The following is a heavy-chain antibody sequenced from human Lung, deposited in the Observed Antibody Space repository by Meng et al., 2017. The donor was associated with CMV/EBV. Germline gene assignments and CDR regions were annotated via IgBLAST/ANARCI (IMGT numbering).Heavy chain of an antibody. CDR3: ARDLGYDCTNGVCYSVDAFDI. D-gene: IGHD2-8*01. CDR2: INPNSGGT. J-gene: IGHJ3*02. V-gene: IGHV1-2*02. CDR1: GYTFTGYY. Sequence: ASVKVSCKASGYTFTGYYMHWVRQAPGQGLEWMGWINPNSGGTNYAQKFQGRVTMTRDTSISTAYMELSRLRSDDTAVYYCARDLGYDCTNGVCYSVDAFDIWGQGTXVTVSS.